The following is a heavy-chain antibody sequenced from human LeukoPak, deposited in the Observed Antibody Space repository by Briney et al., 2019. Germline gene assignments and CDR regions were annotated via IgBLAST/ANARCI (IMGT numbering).Heavy chain of an antibody. D-gene: IGHD4-17*01. V-gene: IGHV4-4*02. J-gene: IGHJ3*02. CDR3: ARDSGVTTQPFDI. CDR2: IYHSGST. Sequence: SETLSLTCAVSGGSISNTNWWSWVRQPPGKGLEWIGEIYHSGSTNYNPSLKSRVTISVDKSKNQFSLKLTSVTAADTAVYYCARDSGVTTQPFDIWGQGTMVTVSS. CDR1: GGSISNTNW.